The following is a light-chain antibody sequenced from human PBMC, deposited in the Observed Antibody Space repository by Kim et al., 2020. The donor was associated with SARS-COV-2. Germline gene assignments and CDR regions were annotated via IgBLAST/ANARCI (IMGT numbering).Light chain of an antibody. CDR1: QGISNY. V-gene: IGKV1-27*01. CDR2: AAS. CDR3: QKYDTAPWT. J-gene: IGKJ1*01. Sequence: GSVGDGVTITCRASQGISNYLAWYQQKPAEAPKLLIYAASTLQFGVSTRFSGSGSGTEFTLTISDLQPEDVATYYCQKYDTAPWTFGHGTKVDIK.